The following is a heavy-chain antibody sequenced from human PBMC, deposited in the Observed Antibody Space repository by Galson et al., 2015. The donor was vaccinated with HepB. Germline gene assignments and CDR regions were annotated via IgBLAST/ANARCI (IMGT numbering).Heavy chain of an antibody. D-gene: IGHD4-17*01. CDR2: ISYDGGNK. V-gene: IGHV3-30-3*01. Sequence: SLRLSCAASGFTFSTKTMDWVRQAPGKGLEWVALISYDGGNKYYANSVKGRFTISRDNSKDTLYLQLNSLRAEDTAVYYCARDEGYGDYGIDYWGQGTLVTVSS. J-gene: IGHJ4*02. CDR1: GFTFSTKT. CDR3: ARDEGYGDYGIDY.